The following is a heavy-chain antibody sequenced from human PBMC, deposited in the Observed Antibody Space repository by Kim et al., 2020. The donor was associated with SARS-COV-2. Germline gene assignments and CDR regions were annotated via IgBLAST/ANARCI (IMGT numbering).Heavy chain of an antibody. Sequence: ASVKVSCKASGYTFTSYYMHWVRQAPGQGLEWMGIINPSGGSTSYAQKFQGRVTMTRYTSTSTVYMELSSLRSEDTAVYYCARDVGRGAMAYWGQGTLVTVSS. J-gene: IGHJ4*02. V-gene: IGHV1-46*01. CDR1: GYTFTSYY. D-gene: IGHD3-16*01. CDR2: INPSGGST. CDR3: ARDVGRGAMAY.